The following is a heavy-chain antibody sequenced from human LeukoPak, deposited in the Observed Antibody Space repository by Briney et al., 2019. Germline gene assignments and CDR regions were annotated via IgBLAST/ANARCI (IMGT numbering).Heavy chain of an antibody. J-gene: IGHJ3*02. D-gene: IGHD4-17*01. Sequence: GGSLRLSCAASGFTFSSYSMSWVRQAPGKGLEWVSYISSSSSSIYYADSVKGRFTISRDNGKNSLYLQMNSLRAEDTAVYYCASYGDYNDAFDIWGQGTMVTVSS. V-gene: IGHV3-48*01. CDR3: ASYGDYNDAFDI. CDR2: ISSSSSSI. CDR1: GFTFSSYS.